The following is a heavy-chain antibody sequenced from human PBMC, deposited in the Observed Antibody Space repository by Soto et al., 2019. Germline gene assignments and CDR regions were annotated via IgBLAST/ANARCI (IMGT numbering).Heavy chain of an antibody. V-gene: IGHV3-30-3*01. Sequence: PGGSLRLSCAASGFTFSSYAMHWVRQAPGKGLEWVAVISYDGSNKYYADSVKGRFTISRDNSKNTLYLQMNSLRAEDTAVYYCARELKRGFLEWLLPFDYWGQGTLVTVSS. CDR1: GFTFSSYA. D-gene: IGHD3-3*01. CDR3: ARELKRGFLEWLLPFDY. J-gene: IGHJ4*02. CDR2: ISYDGSNK.